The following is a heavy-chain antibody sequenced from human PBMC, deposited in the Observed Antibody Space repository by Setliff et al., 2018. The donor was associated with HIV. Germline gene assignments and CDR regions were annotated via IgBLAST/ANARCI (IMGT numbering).Heavy chain of an antibody. V-gene: IGHV1-69*13. CDR1: GGTFSSYA. D-gene: IGHD6-13*01. Sequence: WASVKVSCKASGGTFSSYAISWVRQAPGQGLEWMGGIIPIFGTANYAQKFQGRVTITADESTSTAYMELSSLRSEDTAVYYCARGGEKLGSSWYYYYYYMDVWGKGTTVTVSS. CDR2: IIPIFGTA. CDR3: ARGGEKLGSSWYYYYYYMDV. J-gene: IGHJ6*03.